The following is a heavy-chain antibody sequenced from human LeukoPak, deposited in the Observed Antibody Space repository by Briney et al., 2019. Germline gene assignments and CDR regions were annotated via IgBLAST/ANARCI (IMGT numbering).Heavy chain of an antibody. CDR3: VRDSTRWYAVVLDY. CDR1: GFTFSNYG. V-gene: IGHV3-64*01. CDR2: IYSDGCSK. D-gene: IGHD2-2*01. Sequence: GGSLRLSCAASGFTFSNYGMHWLRQAPGKGLEYVSSIYSDGCSKYYANSVKGRFTISRDNSKNTLYLQMGILRDDDMAVYNCVRDSTRWYAVVLDYWGHGTLVTVSS. J-gene: IGHJ4*01.